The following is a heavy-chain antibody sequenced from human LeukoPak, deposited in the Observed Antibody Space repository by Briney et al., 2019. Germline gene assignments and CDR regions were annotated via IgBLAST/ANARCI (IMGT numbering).Heavy chain of an antibody. V-gene: IGHV3-23*01. CDR2: ISGSGGST. D-gene: IGHD3-3*01. CDR3: ARGDYDFWSGQYYFDY. CDR1: GFTFSSYA. J-gene: IGHJ4*02. Sequence: GGSLRLSCAASGFTFSSYAMSWVRQAPGKGLEWVSAISGSGGSTYYADSVKGRFTISRDNSKNTLYLQMNSLRAEDTAVYYCARGDYDFWSGQYYFDYWGQGTLVTVSS.